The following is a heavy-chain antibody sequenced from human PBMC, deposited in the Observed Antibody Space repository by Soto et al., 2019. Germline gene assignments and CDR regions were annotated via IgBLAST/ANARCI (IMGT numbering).Heavy chain of an antibody. V-gene: IGHV3-23*01. CDR1: GFTFSSYA. CDR3: ARVRREYCSGGSCYPGWGAFDI. J-gene: IGHJ3*02. D-gene: IGHD2-15*01. Sequence: GGSLRLSCAASGFTFSSYAMSWVRQAPGKGLEWVSAISGSGGSTYYADSVKGRFTISRDNSKNTLYLQMNSLRAEDTAVYYCARVRREYCSGGSCYPGWGAFDIWGQGTMVTVSS. CDR2: ISGSGGST.